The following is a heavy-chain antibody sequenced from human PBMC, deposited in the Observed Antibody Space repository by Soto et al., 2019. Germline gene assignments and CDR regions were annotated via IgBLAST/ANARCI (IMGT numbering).Heavy chain of an antibody. D-gene: IGHD3-10*01. CDR1: GFTFSSYA. V-gene: IGHV3-23*01. J-gene: IGHJ6*03. Sequence: PGGSLRLSCAASGFTFSSYAMSWVRQAPGKGLEWVSDISGRGGSIYYADSVKGRFTISRDNAKNTVYLQMNSLRAEDTAVYYWAGDQGPNYMAVWGKGTTVTVSS. CDR3: AGDQGPNYMAV. CDR2: ISGRGGSI.